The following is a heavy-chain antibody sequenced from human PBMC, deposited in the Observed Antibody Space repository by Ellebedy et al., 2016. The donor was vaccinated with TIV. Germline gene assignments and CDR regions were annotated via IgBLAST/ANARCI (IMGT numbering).Heavy chain of an antibody. Sequence: SLKISCAASGFTFHDFAMHWVRQAPGKGLEWVSGIRWDRNYIGYADPVKGRFPISRANAENSLFLQMNSLRVDDTALYYCVKAQYGSGSYHAIEHWGQGTLVTVSS. D-gene: IGHD3-10*01. J-gene: IGHJ1*01. CDR2: IRWDRNYI. CDR1: GFTFHDFA. V-gene: IGHV3-9*01. CDR3: VKAQYGSGSYHAIEH.